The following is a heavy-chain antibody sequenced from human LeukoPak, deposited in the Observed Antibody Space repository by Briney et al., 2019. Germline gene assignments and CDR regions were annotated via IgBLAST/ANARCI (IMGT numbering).Heavy chain of an antibody. CDR1: GFTFSRYD. V-gene: IGHV3-30-3*01. CDR3: AKDFWLPNYYYYYMDV. D-gene: IGHD2/OR15-2a*01. Sequence: PGGSLRLSCVASGFTFSRYDMHWVRQAPGKGLQWVAVTAFDGSNEIYADSVKGRFTISRDNSKHALYLQMNSLRAEDTAVYYCAKDFWLPNYYYYYMDVWGKGTTVTVSS. J-gene: IGHJ6*03. CDR2: TAFDGSNE.